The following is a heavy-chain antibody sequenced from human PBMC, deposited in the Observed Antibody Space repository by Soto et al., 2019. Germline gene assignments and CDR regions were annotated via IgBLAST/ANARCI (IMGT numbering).Heavy chain of an antibody. CDR2: IVPIYRTA. D-gene: IGHD6-13*01. CDR1: GGTFSSYR. V-gene: IGHV1-69*01. J-gene: IGHJ4*02. CDR3: VRDSGAKLSSS. Sequence: KVSCKASGGTFSSYRINWVRQAPGQGLEWVGGIVPIYRTADYAQKFQGRVTITADESARTSYMELRSLKSQDTAAYYCVRDSGAKLSSSWGQGTLVTVSS.